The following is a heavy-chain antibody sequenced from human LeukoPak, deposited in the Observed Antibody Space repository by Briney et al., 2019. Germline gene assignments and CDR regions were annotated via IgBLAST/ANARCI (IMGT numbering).Heavy chain of an antibody. D-gene: IGHD2-21*02. J-gene: IGHJ4*02. CDR3: ARGGDPDY. CDR2: ISRSSGTI. CDR1: GFTFSSYN. V-gene: IGHV3-48*04. Sequence: GGSLRLSCAASGFTFSSYNLNWVRQAPGKGLEWVSYISRSSGTIYYADSVKGRFTISRDNAKNSLYLQMNSLRAEDTAVYYCARGGDPDYWGQGTLVTVSS.